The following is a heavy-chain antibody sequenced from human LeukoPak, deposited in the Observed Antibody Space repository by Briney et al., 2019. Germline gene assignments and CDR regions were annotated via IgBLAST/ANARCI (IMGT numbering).Heavy chain of an antibody. V-gene: IGHV4-39*07. CDR1: GGSISSSHHY. Sequence: PSETLSLTCAVSGGSISSSHHYWGWIRQPPGKGLEWIGEINHSGSTNYNPSLKSRVTISVDTSKNQFSLKLSSVTAADTAVYYCARGGRDGYNYWGQGTLVTVSS. D-gene: IGHD5-24*01. CDR3: ARGGRDGYNY. CDR2: INHSGST. J-gene: IGHJ4*02.